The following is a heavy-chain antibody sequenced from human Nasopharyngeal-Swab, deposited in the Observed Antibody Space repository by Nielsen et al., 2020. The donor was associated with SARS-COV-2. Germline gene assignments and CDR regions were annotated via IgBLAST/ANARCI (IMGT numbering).Heavy chain of an antibody. J-gene: IGHJ3*01. CDR2: ISSSGSTI. Sequence: GESLKISCAASGFTFSDYYMSWIRQAPGKGLEWVSYISSSGSTIYYADSVKGRFTISRDNAKNSLYLQMNSLRAEDTAVYYCAREVPYSGHDDAFDLWGQGTMVTVSS. V-gene: IGHV3-11*04. CDR3: AREVPYSGHDDAFDL. D-gene: IGHD5-12*01. CDR1: GFTFSDYY.